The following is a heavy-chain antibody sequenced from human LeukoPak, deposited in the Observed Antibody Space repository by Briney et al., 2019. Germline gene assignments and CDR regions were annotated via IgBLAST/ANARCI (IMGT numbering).Heavy chain of an antibody. J-gene: IGHJ4*02. D-gene: IGHD3-10*01. Sequence: PGGSLRLSCAASGFIFDDYGMGWVRQGPGKGLEWVSGINWNGSGTGYADSVKGRFTISRDNSKNTLYLQMNSLRAEDTAVYYCAKATGALMVRGVIITPGDYWGQGTLVTVSS. CDR3: AKATGALMVRGVIITPGDY. V-gene: IGHV3-20*04. CDR1: GFIFDDYG. CDR2: INWNGSGT.